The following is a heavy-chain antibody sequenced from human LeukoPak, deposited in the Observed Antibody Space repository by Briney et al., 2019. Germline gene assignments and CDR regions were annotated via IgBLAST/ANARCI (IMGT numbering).Heavy chain of an antibody. V-gene: IGHV3-21*01. D-gene: IGHD4-17*01. CDR1: GFTFSSYR. Sequence: GGSLRLSCAASGFTFSSYRMNWVRQAPGKGLEWVSSISSSSSYIYYADSVKGRFTISRDNAKNSLYLQMNSLRAEDTAVYYCARHLGGDYPLYYYHYGMDVWGQGTTVTVSS. CDR2: ISSSSSYI. J-gene: IGHJ6*02. CDR3: ARHLGGDYPLYYYHYGMDV.